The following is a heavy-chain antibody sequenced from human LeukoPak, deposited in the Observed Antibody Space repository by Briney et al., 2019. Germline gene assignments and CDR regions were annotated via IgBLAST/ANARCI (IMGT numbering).Heavy chain of an antibody. J-gene: IGHJ3*02. Sequence: GGSLRLSCAASGFTFSDYYMSWIRQAPGKGLEWVSYISRSSSYTNYADSVKGRFTISRDNAKNSLYLQMNSLRADDTAVYYCARVSTVVAFDIWGQGTMVTVSS. CDR1: GFTFSDYY. V-gene: IGHV3-11*05. CDR3: ARVSTVVAFDI. CDR2: ISRSSSYT. D-gene: IGHD4-23*01.